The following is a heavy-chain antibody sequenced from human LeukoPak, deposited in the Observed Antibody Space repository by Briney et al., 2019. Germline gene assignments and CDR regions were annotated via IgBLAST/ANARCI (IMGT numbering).Heavy chain of an antibody. CDR3: AKHLTGATYYGVDV. V-gene: IGHV4-59*08. CDR1: GGSISSYY. Sequence: SETLSLTCSVSGGSISSYYWSWIRQSPEKGLEWIAYIYYSGYTSYNPSLKGRVTISVDMSKNHFSLSLNSVTAADTAVYYCAKHLTGATYYGVDVWGQGTTVIVSS. J-gene: IGHJ6*02. D-gene: IGHD3-9*01. CDR2: IYYSGYT.